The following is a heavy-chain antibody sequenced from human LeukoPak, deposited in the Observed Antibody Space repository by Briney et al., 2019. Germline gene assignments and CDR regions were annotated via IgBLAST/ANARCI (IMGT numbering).Heavy chain of an antibody. Sequence: GGSLRPSCAASGFTFKSYSMNWVRQAPGKGLEWVSSISGSSKYIYYADSVKGRFTITRDTARNSLYLQMNSLRGDDTAVYYCARERECSTSCAFDSWGQGTLVTVSS. CDR3: ARERECSTSCAFDS. CDR2: ISGSSKYI. D-gene: IGHD2-2*01. J-gene: IGHJ4*02. CDR1: GFTFKSYS. V-gene: IGHV3-21*01.